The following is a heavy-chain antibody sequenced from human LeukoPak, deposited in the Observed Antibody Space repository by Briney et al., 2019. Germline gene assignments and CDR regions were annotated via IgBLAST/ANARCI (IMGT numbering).Heavy chain of an antibody. V-gene: IGHV4-39*07. CDR2: IYYSGST. CDR1: GGSISSSSYY. CDR3: ASYLLGAWYENGAADAFDI. J-gene: IGHJ3*02. Sequence: SETLSLTCTVSGGSISSSSYYWGWIRQPPGKGLEWIGSIYYSGSTYYNPSLQSRVTISVDTSKNQFSLKLSSVTAADTAVYYCASYLLGAWYENGAADAFDIWGQGTAVTVSS. D-gene: IGHD6-19*01.